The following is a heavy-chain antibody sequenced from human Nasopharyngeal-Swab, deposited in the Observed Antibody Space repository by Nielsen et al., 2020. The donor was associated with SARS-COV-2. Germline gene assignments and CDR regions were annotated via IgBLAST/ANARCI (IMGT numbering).Heavy chain of an antibody. J-gene: IGHJ3*02. V-gene: IGHV3-48*01. D-gene: IGHD3-3*01. Sequence: GESLKISCAASGFTFSSYSMNWVRQAPGKGLEWVSYISSSSSTIYYADSVKGRFTISRDNAKNSLYLQMNSLRAEDTAVYYCAREGYYDFWSGYPLGAFDIWGQGTMVTVSS. CDR3: AREGYYDFWSGYPLGAFDI. CDR2: ISSSSSTI. CDR1: GFTFSSYS.